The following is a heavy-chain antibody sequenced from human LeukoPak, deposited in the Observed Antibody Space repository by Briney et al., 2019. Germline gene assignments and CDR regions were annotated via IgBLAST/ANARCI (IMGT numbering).Heavy chain of an antibody. CDR3: STMRGYYGMDV. J-gene: IGHJ6*02. V-gene: IGHV3-15*01. Sequence: GGSLRLSCAASGFTLSYAWMSWVRQAPGKGLEWVGRIRSKAESGTTDYATPVKDRFTVSRDASKNTLYLQMNSLKTEDTAVYYCSTMRGYYGMDVWGQGTTVTVSS. D-gene: IGHD2-2*01. CDR2: IRSKAESGTT. CDR1: GFTLSYAW.